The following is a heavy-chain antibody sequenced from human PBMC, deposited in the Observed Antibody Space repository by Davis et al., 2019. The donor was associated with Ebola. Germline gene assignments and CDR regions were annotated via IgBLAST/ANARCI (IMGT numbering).Heavy chain of an antibody. D-gene: IGHD3-3*01. CDR2: INHSGST. Sequence: ESLKISCAASGFTFSSYWSWIRQPPGKGLEWIGEINHSGSTNYNPSLKSRVTISVDTSKNQFSLKLSSVTAADTAVYYCARGLRFLEWFRRRKNDAFDIWGQGTMVTVSS. CDR3: ARGLRFLEWFRRRKNDAFDI. J-gene: IGHJ3*02. CDR1: GFTFSSY. V-gene: IGHV4-34*01.